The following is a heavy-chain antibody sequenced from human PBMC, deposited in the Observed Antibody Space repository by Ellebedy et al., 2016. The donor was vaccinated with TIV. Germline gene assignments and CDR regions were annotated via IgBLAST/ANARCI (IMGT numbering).Heavy chain of an antibody. J-gene: IGHJ5*02. CDR2: IYQDGSAQ. CDR3: ARRGSYGDYAVQVNSWFDR. D-gene: IGHD4-17*01. Sequence: GGSLRLSCVASGFSFRSYWMSWVRQAPGKGLEWVANIYQDGSAQYYADSVKGRFTISRDNAKNSLFLQMNSLGVEDTAVYYCARRGSYGDYAVQVNSWFDRWGRGTLVSVSS. V-gene: IGHV3-7*01. CDR1: GFSFRSYW.